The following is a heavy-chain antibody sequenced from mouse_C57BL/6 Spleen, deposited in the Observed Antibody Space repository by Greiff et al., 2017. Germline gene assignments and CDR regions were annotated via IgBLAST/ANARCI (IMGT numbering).Heavy chain of an antibody. Sequence: QVQLQQSGAELVMPGASVKLSCKASGYTFTSYWMHWVKQRPGQGLEWIGEIDPSDSYTNYNQKFKGKSTLTVDKSSSTAYMQLSSLTSEDSAVYYCARYGSSYGWYFDVWGTGTTVTVSS. J-gene: IGHJ1*03. CDR1: GYTFTSYW. CDR3: ARYGSSYGWYFDV. V-gene: IGHV1-69*01. CDR2: IDPSDSYT. D-gene: IGHD1-1*01.